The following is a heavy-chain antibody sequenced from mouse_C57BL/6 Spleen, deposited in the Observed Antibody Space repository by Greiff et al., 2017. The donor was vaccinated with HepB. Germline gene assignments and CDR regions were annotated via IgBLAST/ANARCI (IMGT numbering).Heavy chain of an antibody. D-gene: IGHD1-1*01. CDR1: GYTFTDYE. J-gene: IGHJ2*01. CDR2: IDPETGGT. V-gene: IGHV1-15*01. Sequence: VKLQQSGAELVRPGASVTLSCKASGYTFTDYEMHWVKQTPVHGLEWIGAIDPETGGTAYNQKFKGKAILTADKSSSTAYMELRSLTSEDSAVYYCTRGGYGSDYWGQGTTLTVSS. CDR3: TRGGYGSDY.